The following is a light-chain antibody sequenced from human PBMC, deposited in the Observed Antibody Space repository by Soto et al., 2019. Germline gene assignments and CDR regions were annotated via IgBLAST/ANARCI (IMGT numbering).Light chain of an antibody. V-gene: IGLV2-23*02. CDR1: SSDVGSYNL. CDR3: CSYAGTVAYV. J-gene: IGLJ1*01. Sequence: QSALTQPASVSGSPGQSITISRTGTSSDVGSYNLVSWYQQLPGKAPKVIICEVNKRPSGVSYRFSGSKSGNTASLTISGLQTEDEADYYCCSYAGTVAYVFGTGTKVTVL. CDR2: EVN.